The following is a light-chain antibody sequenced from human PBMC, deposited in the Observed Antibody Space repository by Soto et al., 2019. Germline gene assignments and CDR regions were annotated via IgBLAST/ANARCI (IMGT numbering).Light chain of an antibody. CDR3: SLYTSENTYV. V-gene: IGLV2-18*01. J-gene: IGLJ1*01. Sequence: QSALTQPPSVSGSPGQSVTISCTGTSXDFVSYNRVSWYQQPPGTAPKLIIYEASNRPSGVPDRFSGSKSGNTASLTISGLQAADEADYYCSLYTSENTYVFGTGTKVSLL. CDR1: SXDFVSYNR. CDR2: EAS.